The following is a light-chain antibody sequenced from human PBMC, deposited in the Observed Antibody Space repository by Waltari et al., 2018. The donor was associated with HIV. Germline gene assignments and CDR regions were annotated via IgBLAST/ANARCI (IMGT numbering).Light chain of an antibody. CDR2: RDT. CDR3: AAWDDSLSPHVV. Sequence: QSVLTQPPSASGTPGQRVTISCSGSSSNIGSNYVYWYQHLPGTTPKLLIYRDTPRPSTCPDRFSGSKSGTSASLAISGVRSEDEADYYCAAWDDSLSPHVVFGAGTKLTVL. J-gene: IGLJ2*01. V-gene: IGLV1-47*01. CDR1: SSNIGSNY.